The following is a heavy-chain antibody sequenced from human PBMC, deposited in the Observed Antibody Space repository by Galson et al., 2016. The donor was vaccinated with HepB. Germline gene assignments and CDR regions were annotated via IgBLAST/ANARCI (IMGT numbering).Heavy chain of an antibody. CDR1: GLTFTGYA. CDR2: ISYDGSNK. V-gene: IGHV3-30*04. J-gene: IGHJ4*02. CDR3: ARVGFGRSYGQGFDY. Sequence: SLRLSCAASGLTFTGYAIHWVRQAPGKGLEWVAVISYDGSNKNYADSVKGRFTISRDDSKNTLYLQMDSLRPEDTAVYYCARVGFGRSYGQGFDYWGQGALVTVSS. D-gene: IGHD3-16*01.